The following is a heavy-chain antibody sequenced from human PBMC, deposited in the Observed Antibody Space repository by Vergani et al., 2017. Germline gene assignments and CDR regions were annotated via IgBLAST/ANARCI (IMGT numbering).Heavy chain of an antibody. CDR2: IFYSGTT. V-gene: IGHV4-31*11. CDR1: GGSISSGDHC. Sequence: QVQLQESGPGVVKPSQTLSLTCAVSGGSISSGDHCWTWIRQRPGKGLEWIGYIFYSGTTYDNPSLRSRLTISVDTSQNQFSLKLRSVTAADTAVYYCARVDTQVPATSHFCYIDVWGKGTTVVVSS. D-gene: IGHD6-25*01. CDR3: ARVDTQVPATSHFCYIDV. J-gene: IGHJ6*03.